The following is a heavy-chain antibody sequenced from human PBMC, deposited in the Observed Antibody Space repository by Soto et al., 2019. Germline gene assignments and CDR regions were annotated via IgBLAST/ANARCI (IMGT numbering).Heavy chain of an antibody. V-gene: IGHV1-8*01. Sequence: ASVKVSCKASGYTFTSYDINWVRQATGQGLEWMGWMNPNSGNTGYPQKFQGRVTMTRNTSISTAYMELSSLRSEDTAVYYCAGEAGVVIIEAGEHYYYYMDVWGKGTTVTVSS. J-gene: IGHJ6*03. D-gene: IGHD3-3*01. CDR2: MNPNSGNT. CDR1: GYTFTSYD. CDR3: AGEAGVVIIEAGEHYYYYMDV.